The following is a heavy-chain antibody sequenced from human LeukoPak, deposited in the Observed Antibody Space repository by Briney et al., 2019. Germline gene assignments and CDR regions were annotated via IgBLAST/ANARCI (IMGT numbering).Heavy chain of an antibody. D-gene: IGHD5-12*01. Sequence: SVKVSCKASGFTFTSSAMQWVRQARGQRPEWIGWIVVGRGNTNYAQKFQERVTITRDMSTSTAYMELSSLRSEDTAVYYCAATMVATTYGMDVWGQGTTVTVSS. CDR1: GFTFTSSA. CDR2: IVVGRGNT. CDR3: AATMVATTYGMDV. J-gene: IGHJ6*02. V-gene: IGHV1-58*02.